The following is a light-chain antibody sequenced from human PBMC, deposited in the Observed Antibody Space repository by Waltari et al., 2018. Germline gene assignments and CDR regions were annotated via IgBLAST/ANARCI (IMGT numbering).Light chain of an antibody. J-gene: IGKJ1*01. Sequence: DIQMTQSPSTLSASVGDRVTVTCRASQNIGNRLVWYQHKPGKAPNLLIYEASSLEGGAPSRVSGSGSGTGFTLTISSLQPDDFATYYCQQYHTYPWTFGQGTTVEVK. CDR2: EAS. V-gene: IGKV1-5*03. CDR1: QNIGNR. CDR3: QQYHTYPWT.